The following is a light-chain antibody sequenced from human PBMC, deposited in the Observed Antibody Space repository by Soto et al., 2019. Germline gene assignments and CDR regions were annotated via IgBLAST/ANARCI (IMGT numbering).Light chain of an antibody. Sequence: LTQPASVSGSPGQSITISCTGTSSDVGGYIYVSWYQQHPGKAPKLMIYDVTSRPSGVSYRFSGSKSGNTASLTISGLQAEDEADYYCSSYTTSSSYVFGTGTKVTV. CDR3: SSYTTSSSYV. J-gene: IGLJ1*01. CDR2: DVT. V-gene: IGLV2-14*01. CDR1: SSDVGGYIY.